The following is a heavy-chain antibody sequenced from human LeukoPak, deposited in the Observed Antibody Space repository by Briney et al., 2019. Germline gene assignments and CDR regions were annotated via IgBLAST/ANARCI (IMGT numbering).Heavy chain of an antibody. CDR3: ARSALLRTPLDF. J-gene: IGHJ4*02. Sequence: GGSLRLSCAASGFTFSSYAMSWVRQAPGKGLEWISVFYSGSSTYYAASVKGRFTISRDNSKNTVYLQMNSLRGEDTAVYYCARSALLRTPLDFWGQGTLVTVSS. CDR1: GFTFSSYA. V-gene: IGHV3-66*01. D-gene: IGHD1-26*01. CDR2: FYSGSST.